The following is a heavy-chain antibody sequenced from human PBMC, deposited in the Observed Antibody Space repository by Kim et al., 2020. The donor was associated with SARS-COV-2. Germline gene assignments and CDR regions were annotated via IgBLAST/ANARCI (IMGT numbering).Heavy chain of an antibody. D-gene: IGHD5-12*01. V-gene: IGHV3-23*01. J-gene: IGHJ6*02. Sequence: DTGKGRFTISRDNSKNTRLLQMNSVRAGDTAVYYCAKDQGVATIRGVGDVWGQGTTVTVSS. CDR3: AKDQGVATIRGVGDV.